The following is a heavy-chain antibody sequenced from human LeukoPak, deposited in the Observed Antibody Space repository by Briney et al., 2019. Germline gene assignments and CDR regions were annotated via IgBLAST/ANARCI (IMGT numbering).Heavy chain of an antibody. V-gene: IGHV3-23*01. CDR2: ISGSGGYT. CDR1: GFTFSNYA. CDR3: AKDSNGYNFHYFDY. D-gene: IGHD5-24*01. J-gene: IGHJ4*02. Sequence: HPGASLRLSCEASGFTFSNYAMSWVRQALGKGLEWVSAISGSGGYTYHADSVKGRFTISRDNSKNTLYLQMNSLRTEDTAVYYCAKDSNGYNFHYFDYWGQGTLVTVSS.